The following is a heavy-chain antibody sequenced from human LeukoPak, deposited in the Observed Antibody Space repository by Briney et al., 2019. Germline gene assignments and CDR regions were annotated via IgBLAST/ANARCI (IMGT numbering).Heavy chain of an antibody. D-gene: IGHD3-10*01. J-gene: IGHJ5*02. CDR1: GFTFSTYW. Sequence: GGSLRLSCAASGFTFSTYWMGWVRQAPGKGLEWVASIKQDGNEKYHVDSVKGRFTISRDNAENSLYLQMNSLRADDTAFYYCARPLLYYYGSETYFWFDPWGQGTLVTVSS. V-gene: IGHV3-7*01. CDR2: IKQDGNEK. CDR3: ARPLLYYYGSETYFWFDP.